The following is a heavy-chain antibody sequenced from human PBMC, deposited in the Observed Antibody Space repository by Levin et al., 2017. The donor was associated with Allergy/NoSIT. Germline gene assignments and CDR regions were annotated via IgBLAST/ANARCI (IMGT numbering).Heavy chain of an antibody. CDR2: VYHTGAT. J-gene: IGHJ4*02. Sequence: PSETLSLTCTVSGVSLNSGDYYWSWIRQPPGKGLEWIGYVYHTGATYYNPSLKTRLTMSVDTSKNQFSLNLNSVTVADTAVYYCGRGNRGIDYWGQGTLVTVSS. CDR1: GVSLNSGDYY. V-gene: IGHV4-30-4*01. CDR3: GRGNRGIDY.